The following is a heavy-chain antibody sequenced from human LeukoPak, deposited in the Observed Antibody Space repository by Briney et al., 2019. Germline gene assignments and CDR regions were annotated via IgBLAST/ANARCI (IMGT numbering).Heavy chain of an antibody. CDR3: ARQDGYGLYYFDS. V-gene: IGHV5-51*01. Sequence: GESLKFSCKRSGYSFAGNWIAWVAQVPGKGLDWMGIIYPGDSDTRYSPSFHGQVTISADKSISTAYLQWGSLKASDTAMYYCARQDGYGLYYFDSWGQGTLVTVSS. CDR1: GYSFAGNW. D-gene: IGHD5-18*01. J-gene: IGHJ4*02. CDR2: IYPGDSDT.